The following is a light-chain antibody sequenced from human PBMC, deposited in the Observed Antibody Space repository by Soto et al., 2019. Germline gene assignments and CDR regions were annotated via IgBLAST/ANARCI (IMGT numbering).Light chain of an antibody. Sequence: DIQMTQSPSTLSTSVGARVPLHCRASQSISSWLAWYQQKPGKAPKLLIYDASSLESGVPSRFSGSGSGTEFTLTIRSLHPYYFAIHNCEGHNSYVGRYGEGTKVDIK. CDR3: EGHNSYVGR. J-gene: IGKJ1*01. CDR1: QSISSW. V-gene: IGKV1-5*01. CDR2: DAS.